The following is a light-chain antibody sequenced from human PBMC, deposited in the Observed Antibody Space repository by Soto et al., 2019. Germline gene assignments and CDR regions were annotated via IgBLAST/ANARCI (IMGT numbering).Light chain of an antibody. CDR1: QYINTR. CDR2: QTS. CDR3: QQYSGSLFT. V-gene: IGKV3D-11*03. Sequence: EIVLTQSPATLSSFPGDRVTLSCSASQYINTRLAWYQHRPGQAPRLPIYQTSIRAAGIPARFSASGSGTDFTLTISRLEPEDSAVYYCQQYSGSLFTFGPGTKVDIK. J-gene: IGKJ3*01.